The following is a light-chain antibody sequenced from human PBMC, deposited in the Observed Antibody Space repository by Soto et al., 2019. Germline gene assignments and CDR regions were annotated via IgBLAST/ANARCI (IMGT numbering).Light chain of an antibody. CDR3: QQYNKWPQT. CDR1: QSVATN. CDR2: GAP. J-gene: IGKJ1*01. V-gene: IGKV3-15*01. Sequence: EAVLTQSPATLSVFPGERATLSCRASQSVATNLAWYQQRPGQAPRLLIYGAPKRAIGLPARFSGSGSGTECTLTITSLQSEDFAVYYCQQYNKWPQTFGQGTKVDIK.